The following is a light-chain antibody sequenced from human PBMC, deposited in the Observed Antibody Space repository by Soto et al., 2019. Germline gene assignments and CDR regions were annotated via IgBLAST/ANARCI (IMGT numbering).Light chain of an antibody. V-gene: IGLV2-14*01. CDR2: EVT. Sequence: QSVLTQPASVSGSPGQSITISCTGTSSDLGSYNSVSWYQQHPGKAPKLMIYEVTNRPSGVSNRFSGSKSGNAASLTISGLQAEDEAHYYCSSYTSSSSVAFGGGTKVTVL. CDR3: SSYTSSSSVA. J-gene: IGLJ2*01. CDR1: SSDLGSYNS.